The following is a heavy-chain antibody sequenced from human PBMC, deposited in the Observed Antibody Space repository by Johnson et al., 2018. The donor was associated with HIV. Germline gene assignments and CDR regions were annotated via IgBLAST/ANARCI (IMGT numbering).Heavy chain of an antibody. CDR1: GFTFSTYA. D-gene: IGHD3-22*01. CDR3: ASSITMIVVVTGGAFDI. V-gene: IGHV3-30*04. Sequence: QVQVVESGGGFVQPGGSLRLSCAASGFTFSTYAMSWVRQAPGKGLEWVAVISYDGSNKYYADSVKGRFTISRDNSKNTLYMQMSGLRAEDTAVDYCASSITMIVVVTGGAFDIWGQGTMVTVSS. J-gene: IGHJ3*02. CDR2: ISYDGSNK.